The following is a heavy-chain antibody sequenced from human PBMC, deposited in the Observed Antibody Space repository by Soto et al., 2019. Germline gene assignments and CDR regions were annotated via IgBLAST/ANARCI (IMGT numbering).Heavy chain of an antibody. CDR2: IKQDGSEE. CDR1: GFTVSSYW. D-gene: IGHD6-13*01. V-gene: IGHV3-7*01. Sequence: EVQLVESGGGLVQPGGSLRLSCVDSGFTVSSYWMSWVRQAPVKGLEWVGNIKQDGSEENYADSVKGRFTISRDNAKNLMYLQMNSLRVEETAVYYCARIAASGRGWDVWGQGTTVVVSS. J-gene: IGHJ6*02. CDR3: ARIAASGRGWDV.